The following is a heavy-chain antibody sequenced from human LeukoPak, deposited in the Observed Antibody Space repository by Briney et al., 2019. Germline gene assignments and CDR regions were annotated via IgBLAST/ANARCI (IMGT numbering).Heavy chain of an antibody. J-gene: IGHJ4*02. CDR3: ANRGVVIRVILVGFHKEAYYFDS. V-gene: IGHV3-33*06. Sequence: GGSLRLSCAASRFTFSSYCMHWVRQAPGKGLEWVAVIWYDGSNRYYADSVKGRFTISRDNRKNTLYLQMNSLRAEDTAVYFCANRGVVIRVILVGFHKEAYYFDSWGQGALVTVSS. CDR1: RFTFSSYC. D-gene: IGHD3-10*01. CDR2: IWYDGSNR.